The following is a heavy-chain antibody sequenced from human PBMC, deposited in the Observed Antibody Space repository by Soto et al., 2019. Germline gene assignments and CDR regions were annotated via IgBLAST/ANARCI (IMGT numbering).Heavy chain of an antibody. CDR2: ISSSSSTI. CDR3: ARDHFSDPPDPYGMDV. CDR1: GVTFSSYS. Sequence: SLRLSCAASGVTFSSYSMNWFRQAPGKGLEWVSYISSSSSTIYYADSVKGRFTISRDNAKNSLYLQMNSLRDEDTAVYYCARDHFSDPPDPYGMDVWGQGTTVTVPS. J-gene: IGHJ6*02. V-gene: IGHV3-48*02.